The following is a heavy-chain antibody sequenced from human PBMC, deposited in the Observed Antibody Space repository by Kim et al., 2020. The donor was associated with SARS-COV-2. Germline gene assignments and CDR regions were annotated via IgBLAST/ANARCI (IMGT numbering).Heavy chain of an antibody. J-gene: IGHJ4*02. D-gene: IGHD1-26*01. Sequence: STFYADSVKGRFTISRDNSKNTLYLQMNSLRADDTALYYCAKIGGSYDYWGQGTLVTVSS. CDR2: ST. V-gene: IGHV3-23*01. CDR3: AKIGGSYDY.